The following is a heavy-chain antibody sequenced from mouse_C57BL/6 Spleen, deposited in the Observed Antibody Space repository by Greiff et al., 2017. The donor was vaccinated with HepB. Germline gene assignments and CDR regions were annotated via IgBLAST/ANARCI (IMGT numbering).Heavy chain of an antibody. D-gene: IGHD3-2*02. V-gene: IGHV5-17*01. J-gene: IGHJ2*01. CDR3: SRRDSSGVFDY. CDR2: ISSGSSTI. Sequence: EVKLVESGGGLVKPGGSLKLSCAASGFTFSDYGMHWVRQAPEKGLEWVAYISSGSSTIYYAATVKGRFTISRDNAKNTLFLQMTSLRSEDTALYYCSRRDSSGVFDYWGQGTTLTVSS. CDR1: GFTFSDYG.